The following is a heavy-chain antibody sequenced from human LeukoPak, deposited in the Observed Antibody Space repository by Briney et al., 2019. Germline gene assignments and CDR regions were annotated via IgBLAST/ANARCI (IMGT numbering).Heavy chain of an antibody. J-gene: IGHJ6*02. CDR3: AKDYAFRRGYSYDYRRTVRPYGMDV. D-gene: IGHD5-18*01. CDR2: ISWNSGSI. Sequence: GRSLRLSCAASGFTFDDYAMHWVRQAPGKGLEWVSGISWNSGSIGYADSVKGRFTISRDNAKNSLYLQMNSLRAEDTALYYCAKDYAFRRGYSYDYRRTVRPYGMDVWGQGTTVTVSS. CDR1: GFTFDDYA. V-gene: IGHV3-9*01.